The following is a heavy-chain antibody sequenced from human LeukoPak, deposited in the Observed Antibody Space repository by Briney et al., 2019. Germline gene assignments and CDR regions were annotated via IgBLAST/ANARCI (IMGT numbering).Heavy chain of an antibody. CDR1: GFTFSRYW. Sequence: PGGSLRLSCAASGFTFSRYWMHCVRQAAGGGLMCVSRISPDGSTTLYATSVKGRFTISRDNAKNPLYLQMNSLGAEDTAVYYCTTVLSSNRYNLCYYWGQGALVTVSS. J-gene: IGHJ4*02. CDR3: TTVLSSNRYNLCYY. V-gene: IGHV3-74*03. D-gene: IGHD6-13*01. CDR2: ISPDGSTT.